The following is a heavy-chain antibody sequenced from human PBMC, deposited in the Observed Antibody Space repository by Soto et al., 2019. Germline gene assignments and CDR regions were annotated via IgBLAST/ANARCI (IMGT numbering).Heavy chain of an antibody. J-gene: IGHJ5*02. CDR3: AKESPRVGSTSCYVGFDP. V-gene: IGHV3-21*01. D-gene: IGHD2-2*01. CDR1: GFTFSSYS. Sequence: GGSLRLSCAASGFTFSSYSMNWVRQAPGKGLEWVSSISSSSSYIYYADSVKGRFTITRDNAKNSLYLQMNSLRAEDTAVYYCAKESPRVGSTSCYVGFDPWGQGTLVTVSS. CDR2: ISSSSSYI.